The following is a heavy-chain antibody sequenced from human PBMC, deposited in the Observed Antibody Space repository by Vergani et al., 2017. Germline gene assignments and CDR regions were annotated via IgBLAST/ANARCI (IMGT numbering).Heavy chain of an antibody. D-gene: IGHD4-17*01. CDR3: ASGGGGVTTYGLDDFDI. CDR1: GGTFSSYA. CDR2: IIPIFGTA. V-gene: IGHV1-69*01. Sequence: QVQLVQSGAEVKKPGSSVKVSCKASGGTFSSYAISWVRQAPGKGLEWMGGIIPIFGTANYAQKFQGRVTISADESTSTAYMELSSLRSEDTAVYYCASGGGGVTTYGLDDFDIWGQGTMVTVSS. J-gene: IGHJ3*02.